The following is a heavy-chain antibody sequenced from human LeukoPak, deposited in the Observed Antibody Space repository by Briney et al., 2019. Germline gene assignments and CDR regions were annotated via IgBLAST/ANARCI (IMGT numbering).Heavy chain of an antibody. Sequence: ASVKVSRKASGYTFTGYYMHWVRQAPGQGLEWMGWINPNSGGTNYAQKFQGRVTMTRDTSISTAYMELSRLRSDDTAVYYCATARSCGGDCLFDYWGQGTLVTVSS. CDR3: ATARSCGGDCLFDY. V-gene: IGHV1-2*02. D-gene: IGHD2-21*02. CDR1: GYTFTGYY. J-gene: IGHJ4*02. CDR2: INPNSGGT.